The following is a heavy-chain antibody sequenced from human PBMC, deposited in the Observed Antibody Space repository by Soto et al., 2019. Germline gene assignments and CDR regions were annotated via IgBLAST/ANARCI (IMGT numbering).Heavy chain of an antibody. Sequence: QLQLQESGPGLVKPSETLSLTCSVSGDSINSDKYYWGWIRQPPGKGLEWIGSIYFRGNTYYNPSLQTRVTISQDKSKSQFSLKLNSVTAADSAVYFCARLEGLATSSYYFDFWGQGALGTVSS. J-gene: IGHJ4*02. D-gene: IGHD6-6*01. CDR2: IYFRGNT. V-gene: IGHV4-39*01. CDR1: GDSINSDKYY. CDR3: ARLEGLATSSYYFDF.